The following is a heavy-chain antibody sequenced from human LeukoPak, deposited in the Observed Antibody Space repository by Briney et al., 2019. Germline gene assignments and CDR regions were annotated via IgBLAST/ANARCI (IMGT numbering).Heavy chain of an antibody. CDR3: ATYCY. CDR2: INGDGSST. Sequence: GGSLRLSCAASGFTFSTYWMHWVRQAPGEGLVWVSRINGDGSSTNYADSVKGRFTISRDNAKNTLYLQMNSLRAEDTAVYYCATYCYWGQGTLVTVSS. V-gene: IGHV3-74*01. CDR1: GFTFSTYW. J-gene: IGHJ4*02. D-gene: IGHD2-15*01.